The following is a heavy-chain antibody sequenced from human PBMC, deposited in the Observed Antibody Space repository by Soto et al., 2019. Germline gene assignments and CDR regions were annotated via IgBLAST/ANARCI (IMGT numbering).Heavy chain of an antibody. CDR3: ARDLGYCSNGVCYNTYYFDY. D-gene: IGHD2-8*01. V-gene: IGHV1-2*04. J-gene: IGHJ4*02. CDR2: INPNSGGT. CDR1: GYTFTGYY. Sequence: AAVKVSCKASGYTFTGYYIHWVRQAPGQGXEWMGWINPNSGGTNYAQKFQGWVTMTRDTSISTAYMELSRLRSDDTAVYYCARDLGYCSNGVCYNTYYFDYWGQGTLVTVSS.